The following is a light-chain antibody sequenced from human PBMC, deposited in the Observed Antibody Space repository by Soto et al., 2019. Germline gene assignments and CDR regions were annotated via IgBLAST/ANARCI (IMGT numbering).Light chain of an antibody. CDR1: SGHSSYA. CDR3: QTWGTGIHV. CDR2: LNSDGSH. J-gene: IGLJ1*01. Sequence: QSVLTQSPSASASLGASVKLTCTLSSGHSSYAIAWHQQQPEQGPRYLMKLNSDGSHSKGDGIPDRFSGSSSGAERYLIISSLQSEDDADYYCQTWGTGIHVFGTGTKLTVL. V-gene: IGLV4-69*01.